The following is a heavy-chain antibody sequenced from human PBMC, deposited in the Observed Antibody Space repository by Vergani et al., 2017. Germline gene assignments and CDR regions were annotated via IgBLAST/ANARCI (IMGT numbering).Heavy chain of an antibody. CDR3: ARGGYCSSTSCYGGAFDI. D-gene: IGHD2-2*01. Sequence: QVQLQESGPGLVKPSQTLSLTCTVSGGSISSGSYYWSWIRQPAGKGLEWIGRIYTSGSTNYNPSLKSRVTISVDTSKNQFYLKLSSVTAADTAVYYCARGGYCSSTSCYGGAFDIWGQGTMVTVSS. CDR2: IYTSGST. J-gene: IGHJ3*02. CDR1: GGSISSGSYY. V-gene: IGHV4-61*02.